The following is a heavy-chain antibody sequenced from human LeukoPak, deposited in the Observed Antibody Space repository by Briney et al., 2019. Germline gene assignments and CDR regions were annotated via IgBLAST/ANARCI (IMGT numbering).Heavy chain of an antibody. CDR1: GYSISTGYY. CDR2: FYHGWST. J-gene: IGHJ4*02. Sequence: SETLSLTCTVSGYSISTGYYWDWIRQPPGKGLEWIGTFYHGWSTYYNPSLKSRVTISVDTSKNQFSLKLSSVTAADTAVYYCARDSYSSSIYFDYWGQGTLVTVSS. D-gene: IGHD6-6*01. CDR3: ARDSYSSSIYFDY. V-gene: IGHV4-38-2*02.